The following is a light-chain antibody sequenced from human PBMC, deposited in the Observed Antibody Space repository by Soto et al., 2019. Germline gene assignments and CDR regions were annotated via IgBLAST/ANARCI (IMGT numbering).Light chain of an antibody. Sequence: EKVMTQSPATLSVSPGERATLSCRASQSVSSNLAWYQQKPGQAPRLLIYGASTRTTGIPVRFSGSGSGTEFTLTISSLQSEDFAVYYCQQYNNWPWTFVQGTKVEIK. CDR3: QQYNNWPWT. CDR2: GAS. J-gene: IGKJ1*01. V-gene: IGKV3-15*01. CDR1: QSVSSN.